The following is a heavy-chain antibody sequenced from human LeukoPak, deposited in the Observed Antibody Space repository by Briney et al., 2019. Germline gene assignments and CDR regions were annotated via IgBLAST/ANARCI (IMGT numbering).Heavy chain of an antibody. CDR1: GFTFSSYG. CDR3: ARLVYDYVWGSYVYYMDV. Sequence: GGSLRLSCAASGFTFSSYGMHWVRQAPGKGLEWVAVISYDGSNKYYADSVKGRFTISRDNSKNTLYLQMNSLRAEDTAVYYCARLVYDYVWGSYVYYMDVWGKGTTVTISS. J-gene: IGHJ6*03. D-gene: IGHD3-16*01. V-gene: IGHV3-30*03. CDR2: ISYDGSNK.